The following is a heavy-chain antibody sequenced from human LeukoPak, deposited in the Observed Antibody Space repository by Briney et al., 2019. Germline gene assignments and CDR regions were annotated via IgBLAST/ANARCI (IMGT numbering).Heavy chain of an antibody. CDR3: ARGAADIERYFDY. V-gene: IGHV3-64*01. CDR2: ISSNGGST. D-gene: IGHD5-12*01. J-gene: IGHJ4*02. CDR1: GFTFSIYA. Sequence: GGSLRLSCAASGFTFSIYAMHWVRQAPGKGLEYVSAISSNGGSTYYANSVKGRFTISRDNSKNTLYLQMGSLRAEDMAVYYCARGAADIERYFDYWGQGTLVTVSS.